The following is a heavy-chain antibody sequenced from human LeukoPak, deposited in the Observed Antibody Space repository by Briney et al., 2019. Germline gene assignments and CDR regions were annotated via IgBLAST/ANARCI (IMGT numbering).Heavy chain of an antibody. CDR1: GFTFSSYG. Sequence: GRSLRLSCAASGFTFSSYGMHWVRQAPGKGLEWVAVIWYDGSNKYYADSVKGRFTISRDNSKNTLYLQMNSLRAEDTAVYYCARASGDYDFWSGYPYDAFDIWGQGTMVTVSS. D-gene: IGHD3-3*01. CDR2: IWYDGSNK. J-gene: IGHJ3*02. CDR3: ARASGDYDFWSGYPYDAFDI. V-gene: IGHV3-33*01.